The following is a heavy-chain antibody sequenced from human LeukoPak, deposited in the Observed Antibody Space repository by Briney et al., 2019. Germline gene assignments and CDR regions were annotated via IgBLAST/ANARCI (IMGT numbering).Heavy chain of an antibody. CDR1: GFTFSDHY. V-gene: IGHV3-72*01. CDR2: IRNKANSYTT. J-gene: IGHJ4*02. CDR3: AQSGSYAAFDY. Sequence: GGSLRLSCAASGFTFSDHYMDWVRQAAGKGLEWVGRIRNKANSYTTEYAASVKGRFTISRDDSKDSLYLQMNSLKTEDTAVYYCAQSGSYAAFDYWGQGTLVTVSS. D-gene: IGHD3-16*01.